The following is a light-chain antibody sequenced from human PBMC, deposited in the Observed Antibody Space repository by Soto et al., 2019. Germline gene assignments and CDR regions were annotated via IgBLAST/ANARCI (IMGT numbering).Light chain of an antibody. CDR1: QPLTNY. CDR3: QQSYIATWT. Sequence: FPLTQTPSSLSSSVGFRVTVQCRASQPLTNYLSWYQQKPVKAPKLYIYAASRLQSAVPSTFSGGGSGTDFTLTISSLLPEDFATYYCQQSYIATWTVGQGTNVDIK. CDR2: AAS. V-gene: IGKV1-39*01. J-gene: IGKJ1*01.